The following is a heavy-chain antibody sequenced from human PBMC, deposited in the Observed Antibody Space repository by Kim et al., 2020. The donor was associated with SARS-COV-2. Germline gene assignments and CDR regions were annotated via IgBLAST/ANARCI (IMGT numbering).Heavy chain of an antibody. J-gene: IGHJ3*02. CDR1: GGTFSSYA. Sequence: SVKVSCKASGGTFSSYAISWVRQAPGQGLEWMGGIIPIFGTANYAQKFQGRVTITADESTSTAYMELSSLRSEDTAVYYCARVKSPGDDAFDIWGQVTMVTVSS. CDR3: ARVKSPGDDAFDI. V-gene: IGHV1-69*13. CDR2: IIPIFGTA.